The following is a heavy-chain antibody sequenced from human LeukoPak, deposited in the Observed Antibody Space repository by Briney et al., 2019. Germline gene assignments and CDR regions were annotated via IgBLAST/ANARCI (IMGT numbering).Heavy chain of an antibody. Sequence: GGSLRLSCVASGFDIRHYYMSWVRQAPGKGLEWVANIKQDGSEKYYVDSVKGRFTISRDNAKNSLYLQMNSLRAEDTAVYYCARERDDYDFFDYWGQGTLVTVSS. CDR1: GFDIRHYY. CDR3: ARERDDYDFFDY. D-gene: IGHD5-24*01. J-gene: IGHJ4*02. V-gene: IGHV3-7*04. CDR2: IKQDGSEK.